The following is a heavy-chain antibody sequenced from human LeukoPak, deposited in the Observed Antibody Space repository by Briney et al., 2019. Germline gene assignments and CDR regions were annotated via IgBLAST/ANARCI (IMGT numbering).Heavy chain of an antibody. Sequence: PSETLSLTCAVYGGSFSGYYWSWIRQPPGKGLGWIGEINHSGSTNYNPSLKSRVTISVDTSKNQFSLKLSSVTAADTAVYYCARRAIVVVPAAMRPAGWFDPWGQGTLVTVSS. CDR2: INHSGST. CDR1: GGSFSGYY. CDR3: ARRAIVVVPAAMRPAGWFDP. J-gene: IGHJ5*02. V-gene: IGHV4-34*01. D-gene: IGHD2-2*01.